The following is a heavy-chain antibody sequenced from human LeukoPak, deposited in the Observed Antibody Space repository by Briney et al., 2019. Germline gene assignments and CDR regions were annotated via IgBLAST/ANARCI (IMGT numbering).Heavy chain of an antibody. CDR3: AIFDYGDYVGY. Sequence: ASVKVSCKASGYTFTSYGISWVRQAPGRGLEWMGWISAYNGNTNYAQKLQGRVTMTTDTSTSTAYMELRSLRSDDTAVYYCAIFDYGDYVGYWGQGTLVTVSS. V-gene: IGHV1-18*01. CDR1: GYTFTSYG. D-gene: IGHD4-17*01. CDR2: ISAYNGNT. J-gene: IGHJ4*02.